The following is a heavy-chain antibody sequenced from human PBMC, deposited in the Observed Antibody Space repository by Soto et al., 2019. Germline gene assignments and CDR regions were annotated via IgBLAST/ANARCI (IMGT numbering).Heavy chain of an antibody. CDR2: IYYSGST. CDR1: GGSISSGDYY. J-gene: IGHJ5*02. CDR3: ARGNVQEWENWFDP. Sequence: SETLSLTCTVSGGSISSGDYYWSWIRQPPGKGLEWIGYIYYSGSTYYNPSLKSRVTISVDTSKNQFSLKLSSVTAADTAVYYCARGNVQEWENWFDPWGQGTLVTVS. V-gene: IGHV4-30-4*01. D-gene: IGHD1-26*01.